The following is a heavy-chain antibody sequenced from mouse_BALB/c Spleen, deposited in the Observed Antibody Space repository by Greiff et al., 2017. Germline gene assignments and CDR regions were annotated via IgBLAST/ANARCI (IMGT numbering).Heavy chain of an antibody. V-gene: IGHV3-2*02. CDR2: ISYSGST. CDR3: ARGIYDGYYYAMDY. D-gene: IGHD2-3*01. CDR1: GYSITSDYA. Sequence: ESGPGLVKPSQSLSLTCTVTGYSITSDYAWNWIRQFPGNKLEWMGYISYSGSTSYNPSLKSRISITRDTSKNQFFLQLNSVTTEDTATYYCARGIYDGYYYAMDYWGQGTSVTVSS. J-gene: IGHJ4*01.